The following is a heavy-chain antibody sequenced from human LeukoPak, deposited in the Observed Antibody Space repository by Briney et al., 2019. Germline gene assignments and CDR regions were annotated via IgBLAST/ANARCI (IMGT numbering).Heavy chain of an antibody. V-gene: IGHV3-48*01. CDR2: ISSSSSTI. J-gene: IGHJ5*02. Sequence: WGSLRLSCAASGFTFSSYSMNWVRQAPGKGLEWVSYISSSSSTIYYADSVKGRFTISRDNAKNSLYLQMNSLRAEDTAVYYCARGGWFDPWGQGTLVTVSS. CDR3: ARGGWFDP. CDR1: GFTFSSYS.